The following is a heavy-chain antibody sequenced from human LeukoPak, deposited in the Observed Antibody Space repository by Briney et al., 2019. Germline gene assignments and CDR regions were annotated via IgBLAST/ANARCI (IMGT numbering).Heavy chain of an antibody. V-gene: IGHV4-38-2*02. Sequence: SETLSLTCSVSGYSISSAYYWGWIRQPPGKGLEWIGSIYHSGSSYYNPSLKSRVTMSVDTSKNHFSLQLTSVTAADTAVYYCARTTMVRGTYYMDVWGKGTTVTVSS. D-gene: IGHD3-10*01. CDR1: GYSISSAYY. CDR2: IYHSGSS. CDR3: ARTTMVRGTYYMDV. J-gene: IGHJ6*03.